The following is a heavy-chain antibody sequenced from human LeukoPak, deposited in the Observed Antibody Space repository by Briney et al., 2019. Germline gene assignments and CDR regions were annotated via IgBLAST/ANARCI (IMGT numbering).Heavy chain of an antibody. V-gene: IGHV3-30*03. CDR2: ISYDGSNK. CDR3: ARGKNFYLDY. CDR1: GFTFSSYG. D-gene: IGHD2/OR15-2a*01. Sequence: GGSLRLSCAASGFTFSSYGMHWVRQAPGKGLEWVAVISYDGSNKYYADSVKGRFTISRDNAKNSLYLQMNSLRAEDTAVYYCARGKNFYLDYWGQGTLVTVSS. J-gene: IGHJ4*02.